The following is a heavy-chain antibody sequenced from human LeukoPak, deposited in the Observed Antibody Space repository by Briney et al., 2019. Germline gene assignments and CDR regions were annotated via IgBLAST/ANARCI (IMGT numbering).Heavy chain of an antibody. J-gene: IGHJ5*02. D-gene: IGHD4-17*01. CDR1: GFTVSSNY. V-gene: IGHV3-53*01. Sequence: EGSLRLSCAASGFTVSSNYMSWVRQALGKGLEWVSVIYTDGSTFYADSVKGRFTISRDNSKSTLYLQMNSLRAEDTAVYYCARSMTTVATSPYHWGQGTLVTVPS. CDR2: IYTDGST. CDR3: ARSMTTVATSPYH.